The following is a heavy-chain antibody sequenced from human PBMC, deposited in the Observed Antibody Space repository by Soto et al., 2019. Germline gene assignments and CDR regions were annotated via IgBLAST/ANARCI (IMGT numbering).Heavy chain of an antibody. CDR1: GFTFDDYA. V-gene: IGHV3-9*01. CDR2: ISWNSGSI. Sequence: PVGSLRLSCAASGFTFDDYAMHWVRQAPGKGLEWVSGISWNSGSIGYADSVKGRFTISRDNAKNSLYLQMNSLRAEDTALYYCAKGSSGSYAFDYWGQGTLVTVSS. J-gene: IGHJ4*02. D-gene: IGHD3-22*01. CDR3: AKGSSGSYAFDY.